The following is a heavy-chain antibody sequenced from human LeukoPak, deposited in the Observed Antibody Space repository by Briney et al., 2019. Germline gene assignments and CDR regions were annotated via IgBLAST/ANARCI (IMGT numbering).Heavy chain of an antibody. J-gene: IGHJ4*02. D-gene: IGHD6-19*01. V-gene: IGHV3-23*01. CDR2: ISGSGGST. CDR3: ARATGWFQAFDY. Sequence: PGGSLRLSCAASGFTFSSYGMSWVRQAPGKGLEWVSAISGSGGSTYYADSVKGRFTISRDNSKNTLYLQMNSLRAEDTAVYYCARATGWFQAFDYWGQGTLVTVSS. CDR1: GFTFSSYG.